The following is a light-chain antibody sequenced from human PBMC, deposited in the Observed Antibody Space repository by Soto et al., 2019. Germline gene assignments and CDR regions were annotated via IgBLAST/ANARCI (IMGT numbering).Light chain of an antibody. V-gene: IGKV3-20*01. CDR1: RSFASSY. J-gene: IGKJ2*01. CDR2: AAS. Sequence: EIVLTQSPDTLSLSPGERATLACRASRSFASSYLAWYQQKPGQAPRLLIYAASTRATGIPDRFSGSGSGTDLTLTISRLESEDSAVYYCQHYGSSPPYTFVQGTKLEIK. CDR3: QHYGSSPPYT.